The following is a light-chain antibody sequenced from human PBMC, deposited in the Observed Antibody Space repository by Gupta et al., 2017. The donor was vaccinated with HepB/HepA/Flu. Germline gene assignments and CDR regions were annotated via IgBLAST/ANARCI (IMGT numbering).Light chain of an antibody. Sequence: EVVLTQSPATLSLSPGERATLSCRASQSVSIYLAWYQQKPGQAPRLLLYDASNRATGVPAKFSGSGSGTAFTLTISSLVPEDFAVDYCLLHAVWPPLTFGGGTKVEIK. J-gene: IGKJ4*01. CDR2: DAS. CDR1: QSVSIY. V-gene: IGKV3-11*01. CDR3: LLHAVWPPLT.